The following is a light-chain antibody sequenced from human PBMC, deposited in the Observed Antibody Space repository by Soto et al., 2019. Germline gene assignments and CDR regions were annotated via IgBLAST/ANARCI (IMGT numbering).Light chain of an antibody. Sequence: DIQMTQSPSSLYASVGDRVTITCRASQSISSYVNWYQQKPWKAPKLLIYAASSLQSGVPSRFSGSGSGTDFTLTISSLQPEDFATYYCQQSYSPLWTFGQGTKVEIK. J-gene: IGKJ1*01. CDR2: AAS. CDR1: QSISSY. V-gene: IGKV1-39*01. CDR3: QQSYSPLWT.